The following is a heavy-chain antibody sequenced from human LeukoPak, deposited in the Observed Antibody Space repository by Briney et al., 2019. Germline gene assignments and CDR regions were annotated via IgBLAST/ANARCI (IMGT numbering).Heavy chain of an antibody. Sequence: SETLSLTCTVSGGSISSSSYYWGWIRQPPGKGLEWIGSIYYSGSTYYNPSLKSRVTISVDTSKNQFSLKLSSVTAADTAVYYCATHPVDAGYSSGWPRGPPEYFQHWGQGTLVTVSS. D-gene: IGHD6-19*01. V-gene: IGHV4-39*01. CDR3: ATHPVDAGYSSGWPRGPPEYFQH. J-gene: IGHJ1*01. CDR2: IYYSGST. CDR1: GGSISSSSYY.